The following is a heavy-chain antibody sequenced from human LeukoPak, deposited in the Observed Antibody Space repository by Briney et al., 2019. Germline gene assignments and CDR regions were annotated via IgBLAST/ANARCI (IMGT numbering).Heavy chain of an antibody. V-gene: IGHV3-23*01. CDR3: AKGYDSGSYLLDY. Sequence: PGGSLRLSCAASGFTFRSYVMSWVRQAPGRGLEWVSAISSTGERTSYADSVKGRFTISRDTSKNTLYLQMTSLRAEDTAVYYCAKGYDSGSYLLDYWGQGTLVTVSS. J-gene: IGHJ4*02. CDR1: GFTFRSYV. D-gene: IGHD3-16*02. CDR2: ISSTGERT.